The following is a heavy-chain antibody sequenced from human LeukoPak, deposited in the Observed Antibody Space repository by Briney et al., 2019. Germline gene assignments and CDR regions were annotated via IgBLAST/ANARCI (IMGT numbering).Heavy chain of an antibody. CDR3: ARVRGHYGDYARGGVYAFDI. CDR1: GGTFSSYA. CDR2: IIPILGIA. V-gene: IGHV1-69*04. D-gene: IGHD4-17*01. J-gene: IGHJ3*02. Sequence: ASVKVSCKASGGTFSSYAISWVRQAPGQGLEWVGRIIPILGIANYAQKFQGRVTITADKSTSTAYMELSSLRSEDTAVYYCARVRGHYGDYARGGVYAFDIWGQGTMVTVSS.